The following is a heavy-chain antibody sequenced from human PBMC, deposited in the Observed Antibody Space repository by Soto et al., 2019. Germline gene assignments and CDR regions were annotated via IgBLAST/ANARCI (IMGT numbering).Heavy chain of an antibody. V-gene: IGHV4-59*01. J-gene: IGHJ4*02. CDR3: AREAADTARVDS. Sequence: XTLSLPCTVSGGSIRSYDWTWIRQPPGKGLEWLGYIFYSGSTFYNPSLKRRLTITIHPSKSPSSLQLTSVPAADKAVYYCAREAADTARVDSWGQGTLGTVSS. D-gene: IGHD5-18*01. CDR2: IFYSGST. CDR1: GGSIRSYD.